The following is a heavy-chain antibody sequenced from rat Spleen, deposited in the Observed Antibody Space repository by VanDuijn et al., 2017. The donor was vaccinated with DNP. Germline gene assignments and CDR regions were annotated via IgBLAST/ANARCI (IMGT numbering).Heavy chain of an antibody. V-gene: IGHV5-25*01. Sequence: EVQLVESGGGLVQPGRSLKLSCAASGFTFSNYDMPWVRQAPTKGLEWVASISPSGGSTYYRDSVKGRFTISRDNAKSSLYLQMNSLKSEDTATYYCARQNNYFDYWGQGVMVTVSS. CDR1: GFTFSNYD. CDR3: ARQNNYFDY. J-gene: IGHJ2*01. CDR2: ISPSGGST.